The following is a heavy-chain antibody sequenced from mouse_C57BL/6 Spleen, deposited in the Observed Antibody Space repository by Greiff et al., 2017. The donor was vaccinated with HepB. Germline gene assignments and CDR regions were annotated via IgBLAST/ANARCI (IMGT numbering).Heavy chain of an antibody. D-gene: IGHD2-5*01. V-gene: IGHV1-55*01. CDR1: GYTFTSYW. J-gene: IGHJ2*01. CDR3: ARRVYYSNLDD. Sequence: QVQLQQPGAELVKPGASVKMSCKASGYTFTSYWITWVKQRPGQGLEWIGEIYPGSGSTNYNEKFKSKATLTVDTSSSTAYRQLSSLTSEDSAVYDCARRVYYSNLDDWGQGTTLTVSS. CDR2: IYPGSGST.